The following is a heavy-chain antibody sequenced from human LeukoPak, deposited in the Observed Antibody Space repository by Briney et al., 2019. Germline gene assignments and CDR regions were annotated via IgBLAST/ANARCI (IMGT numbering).Heavy chain of an antibody. CDR3: ARPFTYYYGSGSPYYFDY. J-gene: IGHJ4*02. CDR2: IYPGDSDT. CDR1: GYSFTSYW. Sequence: GESLKISCKGSGYSFTSYWIGWVRQMPGKGLEWMGIIYPGDSDTRYSPSFQGQVTISADKSISTTYLQWSSLKASDAAMYYCARPFTYYYGSGSPYYFDYWGQGTLVTVSS. D-gene: IGHD3-10*01. V-gene: IGHV5-51*01.